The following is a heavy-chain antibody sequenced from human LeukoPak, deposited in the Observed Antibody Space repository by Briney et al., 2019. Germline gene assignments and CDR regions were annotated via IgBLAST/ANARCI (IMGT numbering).Heavy chain of an antibody. J-gene: IGHJ4*02. CDR2: INANSGST. Sequence: ASVKVSCKASGYTFTGYYLHWVRQAPRQGLEWMGWINANSGSTEYAQKFQGRVTVTRDTSISTAYMELSSLKSDDTAVYYCTREDYWGQGTQVTVSS. V-gene: IGHV1-2*02. CDR1: GYTFTGYY. CDR3: TREDY.